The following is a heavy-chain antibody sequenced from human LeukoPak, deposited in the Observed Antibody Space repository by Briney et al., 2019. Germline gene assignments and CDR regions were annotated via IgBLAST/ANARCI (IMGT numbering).Heavy chain of an antibody. CDR2: IHTSGST. CDR3: ARGTVTTDRYYFGY. V-gene: IGHV4-61*02. J-gene: IGHJ4*02. CDR1: GGSISSGSYY. Sequence: SETLSLTCTVSGGSISSGSYYWSWIRQPAGKGPEWIGRIHTSGSTNYNPSLKSRVTISVDTSKNQFSLNLSSVTAADTAVYYCARGTVTTDRYYFGYWGQVTLVTVSS. D-gene: IGHD4-17*01.